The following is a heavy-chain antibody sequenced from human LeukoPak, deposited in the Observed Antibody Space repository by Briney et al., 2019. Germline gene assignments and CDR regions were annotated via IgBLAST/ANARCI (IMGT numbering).Heavy chain of an antibody. D-gene: IGHD6-19*01. J-gene: IGHJ1*01. Sequence: PGGSLRLSCTASGFTFSSYSMNWVRQAPGKGLEWVSYINRGGNTIHYAGSVKGRFTISRDNARNSLYLQMNSLRVEDTAFYYCARENRDSNGWSWGQGTLVTVSS. CDR3: ARENRDSNGWS. V-gene: IGHV3-48*04. CDR1: GFTFSSYS. CDR2: INRGGNTI.